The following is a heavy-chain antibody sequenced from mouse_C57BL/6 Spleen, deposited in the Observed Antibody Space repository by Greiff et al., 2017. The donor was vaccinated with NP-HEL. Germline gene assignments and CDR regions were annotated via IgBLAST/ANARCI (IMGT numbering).Heavy chain of an antibody. V-gene: IGHV1-64*01. CDR1: GYTFTSYW. CDR2: IHPNSGST. J-gene: IGHJ3*01. D-gene: IGHD2-4*01. Sequence: VQLQQSGAELVKPGASVKLSCKASGYTFTSYWMHWVKQRPGQGLEWIGMIHPNSGSTNYNEKFKSKATLTVDKSSSTAYMQLSSLTSEDSAVYYCARPYDYGGFAYWGQGTLVTVSA. CDR3: ARPYDYGGFAY.